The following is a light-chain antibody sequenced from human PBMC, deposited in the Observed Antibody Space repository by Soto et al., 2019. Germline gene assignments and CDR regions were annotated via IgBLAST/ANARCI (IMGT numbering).Light chain of an antibody. V-gene: IGKV3-15*01. CDR1: QTIRSD. Sequence: IVMTQSPVTLSVSPGERATLSCRASQTIRSDLAWYQQKPGQAPRLLISDASTRATGIPARFNGSGSGTEFTLAISSLQSEEFAIYYCHQYNTWPLTFGGGTKVDIK. J-gene: IGKJ4*01. CDR2: DAS. CDR3: HQYNTWPLT.